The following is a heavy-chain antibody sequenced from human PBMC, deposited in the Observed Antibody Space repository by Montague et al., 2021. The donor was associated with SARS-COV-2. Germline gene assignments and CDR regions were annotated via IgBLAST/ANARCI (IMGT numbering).Heavy chain of an antibody. J-gene: IGHJ6*02. D-gene: IGHD3-3*01. CDR1: GFTFSSYA. V-gene: IGHV3-30*04. CDR2: ISYDGSNK. Sequence: SLRLSCAASGFTFSSYAMHWVRQAPGKGLEWVAVISYDGSNKYYADSVKGRFTISRDNSENTLYLQMNSLRAEDTAVYYCARDFLPLLAYYYGMDVWGQGTTVTVSS. CDR3: ARDFLPLLAYYYGMDV.